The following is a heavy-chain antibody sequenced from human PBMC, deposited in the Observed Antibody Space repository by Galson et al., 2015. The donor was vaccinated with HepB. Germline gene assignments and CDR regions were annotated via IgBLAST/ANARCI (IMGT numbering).Heavy chain of an antibody. V-gene: IGHV3-11*05. CDR3: ARASIYGDFAPFDY. CDR2: ISSTSSYT. J-gene: IGHJ4*02. Sequence: SLRLSCAASGFTFSDYYMSWIRQAPGKGLEWISYISSTSSYTDYADSVKGRFTISRDNAKNSLSLQMNSLRAEDTAVYFCARASIYGDFAPFDYWSQGTLVTVSS. D-gene: IGHD4-17*01. CDR1: GFTFSDYY.